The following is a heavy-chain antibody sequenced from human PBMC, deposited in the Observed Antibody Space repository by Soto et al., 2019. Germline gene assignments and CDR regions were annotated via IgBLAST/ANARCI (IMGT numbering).Heavy chain of an antibody. J-gene: IGHJ4*02. D-gene: IGHD2-2*02. CDR1: GGTFSGYA. V-gene: IGHV1-69*01. Sequence: QVQLVQSGAEVKKPGSSVKVSCKASGGTFSGYAISWVRQAPGQVLEWMGEIIPMFGTSNYAQKFQGRVTITADDSTSTAYMELSSLRSEDTAVYYCARGSCSSTSCYKEYYFDLWGQGTMVTVSS. CDR3: ARGSCSSTSCYKEYYFDL. CDR2: IIPMFGTS.